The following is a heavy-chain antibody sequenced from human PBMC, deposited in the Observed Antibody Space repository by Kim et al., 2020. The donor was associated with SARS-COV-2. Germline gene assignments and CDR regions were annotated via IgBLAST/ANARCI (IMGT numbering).Heavy chain of an antibody. J-gene: IGHJ4*02. Sequence: SETLSLTCTVSGGSISSGDYYWSWIRQPPGKGLEWIGNIYYTGSSHYNPSLNSRVTISIDTSKNQFSLKVSSVTAADTAVYYCDRGPPIGCGYCYSHWGPGTLVTVSS. D-gene: IGHD2-21*02. V-gene: IGHV4-30-4*01. CDR2: IYYTGSS. CDR3: DRGPPIGCGYCYSH. CDR1: GGSISSGDYY.